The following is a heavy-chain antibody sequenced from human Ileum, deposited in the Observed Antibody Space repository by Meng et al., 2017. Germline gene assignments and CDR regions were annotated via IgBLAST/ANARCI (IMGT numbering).Heavy chain of an antibody. D-gene: IGHD4-23*01. V-gene: IGHV4-4*02. CDR3: AANSGKKMHS. CDR1: GDSISTTNW. J-gene: IGHJ4*02. Sequence: QGPLQQSAPGLVNPSGTLSLTCAVSGDSISTTNWWNWVRQPPGEGLEWIGEIYHSGLVNYNLSLKSRVTLSIDKSKNQFSLKLISVTAADTGVYYCAANSGKKMHSWGQGTLVTVSS. CDR2: IYHSGLV.